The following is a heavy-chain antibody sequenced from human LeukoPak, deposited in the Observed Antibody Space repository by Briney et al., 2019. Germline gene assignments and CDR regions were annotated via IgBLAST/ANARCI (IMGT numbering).Heavy chain of an antibody. J-gene: IGHJ4*02. CDR1: GYSFTNYD. V-gene: IGHV1-8*02. CDR2: VNPNSGNT. Sequence: ASVKVSCNPSGYSFTNYDINWGRQAPGQGLEWMGWVNPNSGNTGYAQKFQGRVTMTRDTSISTVYMELTSLTSEDTAVYYCARVGPAAHFYFDYWGQGTLVTVSS. D-gene: IGHD2-2*01. CDR3: ARVGPAAHFYFDY.